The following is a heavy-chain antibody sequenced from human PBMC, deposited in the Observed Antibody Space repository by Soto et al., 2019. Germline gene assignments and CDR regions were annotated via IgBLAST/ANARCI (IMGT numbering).Heavy chain of an antibody. CDR3: TRHGSIVGAEVDY. V-gene: IGHV3-73*01. J-gene: IGHJ4*02. Sequence: GGSLRLSCAASGFTFSGSAMHWVRQASGKGLEWVGRIRSKANSYATAYAASVKGRFTISRDDSKNTAYLQMNSLKTEDTAVYYCTRHGSIVGAEVDYWGQGTLVTVSS. CDR1: GFTFSGSA. CDR2: IRSKANSYAT. D-gene: IGHD1-26*01.